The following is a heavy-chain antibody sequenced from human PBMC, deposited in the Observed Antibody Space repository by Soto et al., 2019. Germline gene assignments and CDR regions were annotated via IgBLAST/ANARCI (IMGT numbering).Heavy chain of an antibody. CDR1: GYTFTGYY. V-gene: IGHV1-2*04. CDR3: ARGLRGGSSGYYVHNWFDP. D-gene: IGHD3-22*01. CDR2: INPNSGGT. J-gene: IGHJ5*02. Sequence: ASVKVSCKASGYTFTGYYMHWVRQAPGQGLEWMGWINPNSGGTNYAQKFQGWVTMTRDTSISTAYMELSRLRSDDTAVYYCARGLRGGSSGYYVHNWFDPWGQGTLVTVSS.